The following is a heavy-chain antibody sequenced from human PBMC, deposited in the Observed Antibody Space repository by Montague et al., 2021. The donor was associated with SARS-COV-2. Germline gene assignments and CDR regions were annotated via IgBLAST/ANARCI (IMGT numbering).Heavy chain of an antibody. Sequence: SETLSLTCAVYSGSFSDYYWTWIRQPPGKGLEWIGEINHSGSINYNPSLKGRVSISVDTSKHQFSLGLSSVTAADTAVYYCARDRSYDSSGYPFPQYFFDYWGQGALVIVSS. V-gene: IGHV4-34*01. CDR3: ARDRSYDSSGYPFPQYFFDY. J-gene: IGHJ4*02. D-gene: IGHD3-22*01. CDR1: SGSFSDYY. CDR2: INHSGSI.